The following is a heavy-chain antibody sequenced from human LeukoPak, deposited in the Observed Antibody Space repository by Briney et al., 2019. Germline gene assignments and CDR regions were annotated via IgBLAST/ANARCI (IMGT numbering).Heavy chain of an antibody. V-gene: IGHV3-21*01. CDR3: ARDQAADY. CDR2: ISSSGTYI. CDR1: GFTFSNYN. Sequence: PGGSLRLSCAASGFTFSNYNINWVRQAPGKGLEWVSSISSSGTYIYYADSVKGRFSISRDNAQNSLYLQMNSLRAEDTAVYYCARDQAADYWGQGTLVTVSS. J-gene: IGHJ4*02. D-gene: IGHD6-13*01.